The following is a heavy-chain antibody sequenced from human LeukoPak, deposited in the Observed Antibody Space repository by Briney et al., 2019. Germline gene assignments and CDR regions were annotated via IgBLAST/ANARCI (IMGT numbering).Heavy chain of an antibody. J-gene: IGHJ2*01. CDR3: ARDSRYDSNGYRHVFWYFDL. D-gene: IGHD3-22*01. CDR2: LYTSESIYTSEST. Sequence: PSQTLSLTCTVSGGSISSGDYYWSWIRQPAGKGLEWIGRLYTSESIYTSESTDYNASLKSRVTMSADTSKNQFSLKLSSVTAADTAVYYCARDSRYDSNGYRHVFWYFDLWGRGTLVAVSS. CDR1: GGSISSGDYY. V-gene: IGHV4-61*02.